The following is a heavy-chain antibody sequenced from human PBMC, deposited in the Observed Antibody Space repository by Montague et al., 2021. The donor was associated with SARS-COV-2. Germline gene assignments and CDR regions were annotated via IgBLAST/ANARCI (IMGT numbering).Heavy chain of an antibody. J-gene: IGHJ6*02. Sequence: TLSLTCTVSGGSISSGGYYWSWIRQHLGKGLEWIGYIYYSGSTYYNPSLKSRVTISVDTSKNQFSLKLSSVTAADTAVYYCARVLSHLAIFGVVIINGLDVWGQGTLVTVSS. CDR2: IYYSGST. CDR1: GGSISSGGYY. V-gene: IGHV4-31*03. CDR3: ARVLSHLAIFGVVIINGLDV. D-gene: IGHD3-3*01.